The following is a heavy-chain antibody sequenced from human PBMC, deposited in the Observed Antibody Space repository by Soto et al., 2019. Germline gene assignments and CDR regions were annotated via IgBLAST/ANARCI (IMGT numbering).Heavy chain of an antibody. V-gene: IGHV3-53*04. CDR2: IYSGGST. J-gene: IGHJ4*02. D-gene: IGHD4-17*01. Sequence: EVQLVESGGGLVQPGGSLRLSCAASGFTVSRNYMSWVRQAPGKGLEWVSVIYSGGSTYYADSVKGRFTISRHNSKNTLYLQMNSLRAEDTAVYYCARHYGDYRGNFDYWGQGTLVTVSS. CDR1: GFTVSRNY. CDR3: ARHYGDYRGNFDY.